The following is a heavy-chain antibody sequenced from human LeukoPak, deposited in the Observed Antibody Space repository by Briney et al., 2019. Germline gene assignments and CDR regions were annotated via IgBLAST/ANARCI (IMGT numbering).Heavy chain of an antibody. J-gene: IGHJ4*02. CDR3: ARDLVGAGNFDY. Sequence: SETLSLTCTVSGGSISSYYWSWIRQPPGKGLEWIGYIYYSGSTNYNPSLKSRVTISVDTSKNQFSLKLSSVTAADTAVYYCARDLVGAGNFDYWGQGTLVTVST. D-gene: IGHD1-26*01. V-gene: IGHV4-59*01. CDR2: IYYSGST. CDR1: GGSISSYY.